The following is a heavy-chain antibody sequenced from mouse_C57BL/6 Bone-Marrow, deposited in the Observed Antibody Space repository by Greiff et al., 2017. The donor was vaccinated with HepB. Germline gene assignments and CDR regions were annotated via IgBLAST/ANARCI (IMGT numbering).Heavy chain of an antibody. D-gene: IGHD4-1*01. Sequence: EVMLVESGGGLVKPGGSLKLSCAASGFTFSSYAMSWVRQTPEKRLEWVATISDGGSYTYYPDNVKGRFTISRDNAKNNLYLQMSHLKSEDTAMYYCAELYYFDYWGQGTTLTVSS. CDR2: ISDGGSYT. J-gene: IGHJ2*01. V-gene: IGHV5-4*03. CDR3: AELYYFDY. CDR1: GFTFSSYA.